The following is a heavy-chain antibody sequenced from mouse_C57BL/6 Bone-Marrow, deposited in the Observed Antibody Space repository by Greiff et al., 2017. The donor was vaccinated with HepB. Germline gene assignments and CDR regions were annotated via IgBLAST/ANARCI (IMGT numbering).Heavy chain of an antibody. CDR3: ARKSKAWFAY. J-gene: IGHJ3*01. D-gene: IGHD1-3*01. CDR1: GYTFTSYW. V-gene: IGHV1-64*01. Sequence: QVQLQQPRAELVKPGASVKLSCKASGYTFTSYWMHWVKQRPGQGLEWIGMIHPNSGSTNYNEKFKSKATLTVDKSSSTAYMQLSSLTSEDSAVYYCARKSKAWFAYWGEGTLVTVSA. CDR2: IHPNSGST.